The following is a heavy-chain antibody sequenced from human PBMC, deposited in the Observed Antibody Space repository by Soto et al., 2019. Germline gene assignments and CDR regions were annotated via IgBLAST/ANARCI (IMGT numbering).Heavy chain of an antibody. D-gene: IGHD4-17*01. V-gene: IGHV4-30-2*01. CDR3: ARAHYGDYGYGMDV. CDR1: GGSISSGGYS. J-gene: IGHJ6*02. Sequence: QLQLQESGSGLVKPSQTLSLTCAVSGGSISSGGYSWSWIRQPPGKGLEWIGYINHCGSTYANPSIMIRVTISVDRSKNQFSLKLSSVTAADTTVYYCARAHYGDYGYGMDVWGQGTTVTVSS. CDR2: INHCGST.